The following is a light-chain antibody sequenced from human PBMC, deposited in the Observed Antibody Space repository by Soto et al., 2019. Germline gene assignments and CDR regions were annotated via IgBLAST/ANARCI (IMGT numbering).Light chain of an antibody. CDR2: GAS. V-gene: IGKV3-15*01. CDR3: QQYNSWLCT. J-gene: IGKJ1*01. Sequence: EIGMTQSPATLSVSPGEGATLSCRASQSVSSKLAWYQQKPGQAPRLLIYGASTRATGIPARFSGSGSGTEFTLIISSLQSEDSAVYYCQQYNSWLCTFGQGTKVDIK. CDR1: QSVSSK.